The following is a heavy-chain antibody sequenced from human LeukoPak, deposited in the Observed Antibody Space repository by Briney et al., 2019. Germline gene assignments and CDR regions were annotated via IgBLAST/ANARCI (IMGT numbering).Heavy chain of an antibody. CDR3: AKDLRMDVVVPAAIPWFDP. D-gene: IGHD2-2*01. V-gene: IGHV3-30-3*01. CDR1: GFTFSNYG. Sequence: GRSLGLSCAASGFTFSNYGIHWVRQAPGKGLEWVAVISSDGSNRYYADSVKGRFTISRDNSKNTLYLQMNSLRAEDTAVYYCAKDLRMDVVVPAAIPWFDPWGQGTLVTVSS. CDR2: ISSDGSNR. J-gene: IGHJ5*02.